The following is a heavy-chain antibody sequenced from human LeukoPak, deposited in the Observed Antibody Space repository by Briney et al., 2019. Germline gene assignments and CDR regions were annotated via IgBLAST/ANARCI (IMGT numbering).Heavy chain of an antibody. CDR2: VSASGGST. D-gene: IGHD3-22*01. CDR1: GFIFSANA. CDR3: AKLSAFYYHS. V-gene: IGHV3-23*01. J-gene: IGHJ4*02. Sequence: GGSLRLPCAASGFIFSANAMTWVRQAPGKGLEWVSTVSASGGSTYYADSVKGRFTISRDNSKNTLYLQLSSLRAEDTAVYYCAKLSAFYYHSWGQGTLVTVSS.